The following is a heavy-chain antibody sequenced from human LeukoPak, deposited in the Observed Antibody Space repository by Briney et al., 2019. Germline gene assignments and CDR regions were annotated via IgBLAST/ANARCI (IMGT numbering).Heavy chain of an antibody. Sequence: SETLSLTCTVSGGYVTSYYWSWIRQSPGKGLEWIGYMYHSGSFNYSPSLKSRVTISIDTSKNQFSLNLTSVTAADTAVYYCARDCCGHRSWLDPWGQGTLVTVSS. D-gene: IGHD2-15*01. CDR3: ARDCCGHRSWLDP. CDR2: MYHSGSF. V-gene: IGHV4-59*02. CDR1: GGYVTSYY. J-gene: IGHJ5*02.